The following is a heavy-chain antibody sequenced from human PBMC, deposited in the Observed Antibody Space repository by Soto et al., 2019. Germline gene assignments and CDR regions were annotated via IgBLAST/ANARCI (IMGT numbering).Heavy chain of an antibody. CDR1: GGTFSNYA. D-gene: IGHD6-13*01. Sequence: QVQVVQSGAEVKKPGSSVKVSCKASGGTFSNYAISWVRQAPGHGLEWVGGIIPLTETPVYAQTVQGRLTITADEITSAAYMELSSLRSDDTAVYYWAISTRNSWTCDFWGQGTLVTVSS. CDR2: IIPLTETP. CDR3: AISTRNSWTCDF. J-gene: IGHJ4*02. V-gene: IGHV1-69*01.